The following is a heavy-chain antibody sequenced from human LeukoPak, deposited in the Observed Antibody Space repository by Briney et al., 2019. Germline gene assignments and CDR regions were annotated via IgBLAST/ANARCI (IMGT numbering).Heavy chain of an antibody. Sequence: GGSLRLSCAASGFTFSSYAMNWVRQAPGKGLEWVAVISYDGNNKYYANSVRGRFTISRDNSKNTVFLQVNSLRAEDTAMYYCARAFRDNKDLNCWGQGTLVTVSS. V-gene: IGHV3-30*04. CDR1: GFTFSSYA. CDR3: ARAFRDNKDLNC. CDR2: ISYDGNNK. J-gene: IGHJ4*02. D-gene: IGHD2-15*01.